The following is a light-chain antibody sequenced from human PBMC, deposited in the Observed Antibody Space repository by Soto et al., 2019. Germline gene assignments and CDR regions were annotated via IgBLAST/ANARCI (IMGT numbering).Light chain of an antibody. J-gene: IGKJ2*01. Sequence: DIQMTQSPSSLSASVGDRVTITCRASHSISTFLSWYQQKPGKAPRLLIYTASSLQSGVPSRFSGGASGPDFTLNISSLQLDDFATYFCHQTHRPPYTFGQGTKVEI. V-gene: IGKV1-39*01. CDR1: HSISTF. CDR2: TAS. CDR3: HQTHRPPYT.